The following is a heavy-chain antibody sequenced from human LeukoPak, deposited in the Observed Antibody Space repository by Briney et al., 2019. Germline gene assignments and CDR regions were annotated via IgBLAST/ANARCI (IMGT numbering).Heavy chain of an antibody. D-gene: IGHD2-2*01. CDR3: ARDPGVVVPAAISEAYFDY. J-gene: IGHJ4*02. V-gene: IGHV3-21*01. Sequence: GGSLRLSCAASGFTFSSYSMNWVRQAPGKGLEWVSSNSSSSSYIYYADSVKGRFTISRDNAKNSLYLQMNSLRAEDTAVYYCARDPGVVVPAAISEAYFDYWGQGTLVTVSS. CDR1: GFTFSSYS. CDR2: NSSSSSYI.